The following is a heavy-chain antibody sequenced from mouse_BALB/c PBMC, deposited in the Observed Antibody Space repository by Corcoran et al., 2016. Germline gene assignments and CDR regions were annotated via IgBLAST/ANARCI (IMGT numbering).Heavy chain of an antibody. Sequence: EVQLPPSGPELVKPGASVKMSCKASGYTFTSYVMHWVKQKPGQGLEWIGYINPYNDGTKYNEKFKGKATLTSDKSSSTAYMELSSLTSEDSAVYYCARSRDYDGFAYWGQGTLVTVSA. CDR1: GYTFTSYV. V-gene: IGHV1S136*01. J-gene: IGHJ3*01. D-gene: IGHD2-4*01. CDR3: ARSRDYDGFAY. CDR2: INPYNDGT.